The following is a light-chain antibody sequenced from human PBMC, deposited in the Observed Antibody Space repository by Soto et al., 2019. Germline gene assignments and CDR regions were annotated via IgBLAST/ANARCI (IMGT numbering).Light chain of an antibody. CDR1: SSDVGAYNY. V-gene: IGLV2-11*01. CDR2: DVS. Sequence: QSALTQPRSVSGSPGQSVTISCTGTSSDVGAYNYVSWYQQHPGKAPKFMIYDVSKRPSGVPDRFSGSKSGNTASLTISGLQAEDEADYYCCLYEGASSYVFGPGTKVTVL. J-gene: IGLJ1*01. CDR3: CLYEGASSYV.